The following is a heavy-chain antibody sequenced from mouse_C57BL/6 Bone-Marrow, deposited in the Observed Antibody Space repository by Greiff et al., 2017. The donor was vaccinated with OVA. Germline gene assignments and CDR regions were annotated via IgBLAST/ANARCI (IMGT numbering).Heavy chain of an antibody. CDR1: GYTFTDYN. CDR2: INPNHGGT. D-gene: IGHD4-1*01. Sequence: EVQRVESGPELVKPGASVKIPCKASGYTFTDYNMDWVKQSHGKSLEWIGDINPNHGGTIYNQKFKGKATLTVDKSSSTAYMELRSLTSEDTAVYYCARASWGGRFAYWGQGTLVTVSA. CDR3: ARASWGGRFAY. J-gene: IGHJ3*01. V-gene: IGHV1-18*01.